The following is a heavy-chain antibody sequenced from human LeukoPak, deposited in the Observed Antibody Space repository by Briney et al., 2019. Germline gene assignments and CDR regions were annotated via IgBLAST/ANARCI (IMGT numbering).Heavy chain of an antibody. CDR2: INPNSGIT. CDR1: GYTFTGYY. CDR3: ARGISVSGAGRFDF. D-gene: IGHD3-10*01. J-gene: IGHJ4*02. V-gene: IGHV1-2*02. Sequence: ASVKVSCKTSGYTFTGYYIHWVRQAPGQGLEWMGWINPNSGITNYAQKFQGRVTMTRDTSISTAYMELSWLTSDDTAVYYCARGISVSGAGRFDFWGQGTLVTVSS.